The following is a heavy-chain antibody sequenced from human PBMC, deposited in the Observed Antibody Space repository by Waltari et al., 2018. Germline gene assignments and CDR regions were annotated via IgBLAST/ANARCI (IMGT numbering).Heavy chain of an antibody. Sequence: EVQLVASGGGLVQPGGSLRLSCEASGFSFSGFWMTWVRQAPGKGLEWVANIKQDGSVEQYVDSVKGRFTISRDNAKNSLYVQMNSLRVEDTAVYYCVKNRGFNAFESWGQGTLVTVSS. J-gene: IGHJ4*02. CDR2: IKQDGSVE. CDR3: VKNRGFNAFES. V-gene: IGHV3-7*01. D-gene: IGHD3-10*01. CDR1: GFSFSGFW.